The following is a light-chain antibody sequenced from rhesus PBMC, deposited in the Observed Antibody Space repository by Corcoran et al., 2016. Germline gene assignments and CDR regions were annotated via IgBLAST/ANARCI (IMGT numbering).Light chain of an antibody. J-gene: IGKJ2*01. V-gene: IGKV2-78*01. CDR1: QRLLHDSGYIT. CDR3: AQALQIPYT. CDR2: VVS. Sequence: DIIMTQTPLSLSVTPGESASISCRSSQRLLHDSGYITLHWYFQRPGQSLLLLIYVVSNQAFGVPDRFSGNGSGTDFTLTISRVEAEDVGIYYCAQALQIPYTFGQGTKVEIK.